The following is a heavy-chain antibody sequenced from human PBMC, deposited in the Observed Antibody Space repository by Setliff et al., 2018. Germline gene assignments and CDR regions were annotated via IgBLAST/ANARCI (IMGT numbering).Heavy chain of an antibody. V-gene: IGHV3-21*06. J-gene: IGHJ3*01. CDR3: ARSPANGGHDAFDV. CDR1: GASISSSN. CDR2: ISPYSDYI. D-gene: IGHD6-25*01. Sequence: LSLTCAVSGASISSSNWWSWVRQAPGKGLAWVSSISPYSDYIYYADSVKGRFTISRDNAKNSLYLQMNSLGAEDTAVYFCARSPANGGHDAFDVWGQGTMVTVSS.